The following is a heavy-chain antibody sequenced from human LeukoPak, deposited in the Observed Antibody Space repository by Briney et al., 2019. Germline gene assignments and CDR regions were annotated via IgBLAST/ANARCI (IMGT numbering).Heavy chain of an antibody. J-gene: IGHJ4*02. CDR3: ATVQNAFAPYYYDSSGPPGDY. D-gene: IGHD3-22*01. Sequence: ASVKVSCKVSGYTLTELSMHWVRQAPGKGLEWMGGFDPEDGETIYAQKFQGRVTMTEDTSTDTAYMELGSLRSEDTAVYYCATVQNAFAPYYYDSSGPPGDYWGQGTLVTVSS. CDR2: FDPEDGET. V-gene: IGHV1-24*01. CDR1: GYTLTELS.